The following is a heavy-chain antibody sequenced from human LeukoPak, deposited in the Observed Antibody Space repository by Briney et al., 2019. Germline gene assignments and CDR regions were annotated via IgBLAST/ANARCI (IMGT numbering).Heavy chain of an antibody. D-gene: IGHD3-10*01. CDR2: ISSSSDYT. CDR3: ARDSPSRYYYGSGSYYPPDAFDI. J-gene: IGHJ3*02. Sequence: MAGGSLRLSCAASGFTFSDYYMYWIRQAPGKGLEWVSYISSSSDYTNYADSVKGRFTISRDNAKNSLYLQMNSLRAEDTAVYYCARDSPSRYYYGSGSYYPPDAFDIWGQGTMVTVSS. V-gene: IGHV3-11*06. CDR1: GFTFSDYY.